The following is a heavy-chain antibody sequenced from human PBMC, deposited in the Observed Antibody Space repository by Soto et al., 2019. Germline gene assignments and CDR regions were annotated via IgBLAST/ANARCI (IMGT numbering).Heavy chain of an antibody. V-gene: IGHV3-9*01. J-gene: IGHJ6*02. Sequence: EVQLVESGGGLVQPGRSLRLSCAASGFKFDEYVMNWVRQVPGNRLDWVVGVSWHTPNIGYSVSVKDRFAISRDNANNSLYLEMDRLRADDTAFYYSAKGAYNYIVQAVGFGYHYYGMDVRGEVTPGTV. D-gene: IGHD2-21*01. CDR2: VSWHTPNI. CDR1: GFKFDEYV. CDR3: AKGAYNYIVQAVGFGYHYYGMDV.